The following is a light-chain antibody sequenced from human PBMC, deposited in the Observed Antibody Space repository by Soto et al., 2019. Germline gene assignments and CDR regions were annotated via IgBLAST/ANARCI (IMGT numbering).Light chain of an antibody. CDR3: QQYDRSPLT. Sequence: EIVLTQSPGTLSLSPGERATLSCRASQSVSSSQLAWYQQKPGQAPRLLIYGASSRATDIPDRFSGSGSGTDFTITISRLETEDVAVYYGQQYDRSPLTFGGGTKVEIK. J-gene: IGKJ4*01. CDR2: GAS. CDR1: QSVSSSQ. V-gene: IGKV3-20*01.